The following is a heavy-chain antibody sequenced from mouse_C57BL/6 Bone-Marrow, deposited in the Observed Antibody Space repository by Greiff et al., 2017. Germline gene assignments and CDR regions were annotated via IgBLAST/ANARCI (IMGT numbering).Heavy chain of an antibody. Sequence: EVKLQESGGGLVKPGGSLKLSCAASGFTFSSYAMSWVRQTPEKRLEWVATISDGGSYTYYPDNVKGRFTISRDNAKNNLYLQMSHLKSEDTAMYYCARVYDYDAGPYAMAYWGQGTSVTVAS. D-gene: IGHD2-4*01. CDR1: GFTFSSYA. V-gene: IGHV5-4*03. CDR3: ARVYDYDAGPYAMAY. CDR2: ISDGGSYT. J-gene: IGHJ4*01.